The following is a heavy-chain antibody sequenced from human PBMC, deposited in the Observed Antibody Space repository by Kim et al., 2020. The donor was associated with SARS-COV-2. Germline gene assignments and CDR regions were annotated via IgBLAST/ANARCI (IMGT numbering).Heavy chain of an antibody. D-gene: IGHD3-10*01. J-gene: IGHJ3*02. CDR1: GFTFSYYG. CDR3: AKSYGSGTYDAFDI. V-gene: IGHV3-23*01. Sequence: GGSLRLSCAASGFTFSYYGMSWVRQATGQGLEWVSAIIGGGGSTYYADSVKGRFTIARDNSKSTVYMQMNILRAEDTAVYYCAKSYGSGTYDAFDIWGQGTMVTVSS. CDR2: IIGGGGST.